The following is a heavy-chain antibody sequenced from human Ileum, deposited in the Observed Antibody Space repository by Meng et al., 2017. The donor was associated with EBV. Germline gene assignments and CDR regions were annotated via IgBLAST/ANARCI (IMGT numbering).Heavy chain of an antibody. CDR2: TDPSGTIT. Sequence: VQRVGPGGGPVQPGESLRLSCAASGFTVTNYWMHWICQVPGKGLLWVVHTDPSGTITTYADSVKGRFTLSRDSARNTIYLQMNSLRAEDSGLYYCGRDVAGPYDFWGQGTLVTVSS. J-gene: IGHJ4*02. CDR1: GFTVTNYW. CDR3: GRDVAGPYDF. V-gene: IGHV3-74*01. D-gene: IGHD6-19*01.